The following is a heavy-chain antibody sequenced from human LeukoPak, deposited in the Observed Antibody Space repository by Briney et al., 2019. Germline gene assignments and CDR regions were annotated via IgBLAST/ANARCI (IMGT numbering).Heavy chain of an antibody. CDR3: ARVKPTMVRGVPTPFDY. V-gene: IGHV4-38-2*01. Sequence: SETLSLTCAVSGYSISSGYYWGWIRQPPGKGLEWIGSIYHSGSTYYNPSLKSRVTISVDTSKNEFSLKLSSVTAADTAVYYCARVKPTMVRGVPTPFDYWGQGTLVTVSS. CDR2: IYHSGST. D-gene: IGHD3-10*01. J-gene: IGHJ4*02. CDR1: GYSISSGYY.